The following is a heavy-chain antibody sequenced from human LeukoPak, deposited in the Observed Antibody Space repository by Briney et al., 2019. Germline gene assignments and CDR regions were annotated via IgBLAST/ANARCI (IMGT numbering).Heavy chain of an antibody. V-gene: IGHV3-66*02. D-gene: IGHD3-3*01. Sequence: GGSLRLSCAASGFTVSSNYMSWVRQAPGKGLEWVSVIYSGGSTYYADSVKGRFTISRDNSKNTLYLQMNSLRAEDTAVYYCARVYDFWSGYFDYWGQGTLGTVSS. CDR1: GFTVSSNY. CDR2: IYSGGST. J-gene: IGHJ4*02. CDR3: ARVYDFWSGYFDY.